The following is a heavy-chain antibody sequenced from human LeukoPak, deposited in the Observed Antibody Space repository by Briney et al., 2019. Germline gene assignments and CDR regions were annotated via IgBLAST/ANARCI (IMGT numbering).Heavy chain of an antibody. CDR3: ARPGRNIVLMVYAGHAFDI. Sequence: ASVKVSCKASGYIFNDHYMHWVRQAPGQGPEWLGWINPQSGGTNYAQKFQGRVTMTRDTSITTAYMELSKLRSDDTAVYYCARPGRNIVLMVYAGHAFDIWGQGTLVTVSS. D-gene: IGHD2-8*01. CDR1: GYIFNDHY. J-gene: IGHJ3*02. CDR2: INPQSGGT. V-gene: IGHV1-2*02.